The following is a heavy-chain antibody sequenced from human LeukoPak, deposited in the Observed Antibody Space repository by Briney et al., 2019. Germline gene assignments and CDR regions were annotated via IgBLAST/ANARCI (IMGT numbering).Heavy chain of an antibody. J-gene: IGHJ5*02. Sequence: SETLSLTCTVSGGSTSSYYWSWIPQPAGKELEWIGRIYTSGSTNYNPSLKSRVTMSVDTSKNQFSLKLSSVTAADTAVYYCARDRMVRGVINWFDPWGQRTLVTVSS. CDR3: ARDRMVRGVINWFDP. CDR2: IYTSGST. D-gene: IGHD3-10*01. V-gene: IGHV4-4*07. CDR1: GGSTSSYY.